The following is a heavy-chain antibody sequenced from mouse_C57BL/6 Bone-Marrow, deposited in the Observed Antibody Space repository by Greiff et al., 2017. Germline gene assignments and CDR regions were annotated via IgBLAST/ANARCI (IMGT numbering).Heavy chain of an antibody. CDR3: ARWDEADY. J-gene: IGHJ2*01. CDR1: GYTFTDYY. D-gene: IGHD4-1*01. CDR2: INPNNGGT. Sequence: EVQLQQSGPELVKPGASVKISCKASGYTFTDYYMNWVKQSHGKSLEWIGDINPNNGGTSYNQKFKGKATLTVDKSSSTAYMELRSLTSEDSAVYYCARWDEADYWGQGTTLTVSS. V-gene: IGHV1-26*01.